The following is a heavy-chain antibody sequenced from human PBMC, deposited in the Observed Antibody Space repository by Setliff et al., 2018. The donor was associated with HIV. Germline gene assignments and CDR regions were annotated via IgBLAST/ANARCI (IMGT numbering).Heavy chain of an antibody. CDR2: IIPIFGTA. J-gene: IGHJ4*02. D-gene: IGHD5-18*01. V-gene: IGHV1-69*13. CDR3: ARGARGTATNY. Sequence: RASVKVSCKASGGSGGTFSSNTISWVRQAPGQGLEWMGGIIPIFGTANYAQKFQGRVTITADESTSTAYMELSSLRSEDTAVYYCARGARGTATNYWGQGTLVTVSS. CDR1: GGSGGTFSSNT.